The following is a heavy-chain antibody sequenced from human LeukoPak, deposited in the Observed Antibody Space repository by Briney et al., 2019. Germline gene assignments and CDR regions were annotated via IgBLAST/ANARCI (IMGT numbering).Heavy chain of an antibody. V-gene: IGHV3-21*04. CDR2: ISSSSSYI. CDR1: GFTFSSYS. J-gene: IGHJ4*02. Sequence: GSLRLSCAASGFTFSSYSMNWVRQAPGKGLEWVSSISSSSSYIYYADSVKGRFTISRDNAKNSLYLQMNSLRAEDTALYYCAKDMSDILTHNIFDYWGQGTLVTVSS. CDR3: AKDMSDILTHNIFDY. D-gene: IGHD3-9*01.